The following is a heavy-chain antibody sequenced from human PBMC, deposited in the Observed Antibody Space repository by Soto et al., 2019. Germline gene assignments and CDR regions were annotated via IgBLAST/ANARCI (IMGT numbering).Heavy chain of an antibody. D-gene: IGHD6-6*01. CDR3: ARAGSSSPEDSGAFDI. CDR1: GGSFSGYY. Sequence: QTLSLTCAVYGGSFSGYYWSWIRQHPGKGLEWIGYIYYSGSTYYNPSLKSRVTISVDTSKNQFSLKLSSVTAADTAVYYCARAGSSSPEDSGAFDIWGQGTMVTVSS. V-gene: IGHV4-31*11. J-gene: IGHJ3*02. CDR2: IYYSGST.